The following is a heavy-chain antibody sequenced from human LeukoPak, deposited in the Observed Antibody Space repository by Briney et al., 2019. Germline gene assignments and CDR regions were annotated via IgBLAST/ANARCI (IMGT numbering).Heavy chain of an antibody. CDR2: ISWNSGSI. Sequence: PGGSLRLSCAAYGFTFDDHGMHWVRQAPGKGLEWVSGISWNSGSIGYADSVQGRFTISRDNAKSTLYLQMSSLRAEDMALYYCTRASGYSSGSIDYWGQGTLVTVSS. D-gene: IGHD5-18*01. CDR3: TRASGYSSGSIDY. CDR1: GFTFDDHG. V-gene: IGHV3-9*03. J-gene: IGHJ4*02.